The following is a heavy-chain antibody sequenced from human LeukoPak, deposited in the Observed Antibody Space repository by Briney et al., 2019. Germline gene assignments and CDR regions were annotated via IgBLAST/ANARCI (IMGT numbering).Heavy chain of an antibody. CDR1: GFVFSSLD. CDR3: ATNSGSSGTPQY. J-gene: IGHJ4*02. CDR2: ISSSGSTI. D-gene: IGHD1-26*01. Sequence: GGSLRLSCAASGFVFSSLDMGWVRQAPGKGLEWVSYISSSGSTIYYADSVKGRFTVSRDNSKNSLYLQMNSLRAEDTAVYYCATNSGSSGTPQYWGQGTLVTVSS. V-gene: IGHV3-48*03.